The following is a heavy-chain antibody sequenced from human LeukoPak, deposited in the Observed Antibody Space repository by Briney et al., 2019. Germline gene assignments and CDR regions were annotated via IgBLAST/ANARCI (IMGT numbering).Heavy chain of an antibody. J-gene: IGHJ5*02. Sequence: ASVKVSCKASGYSFSGNYIHWVRQAPAQGLEWMGWINPKTGSTNYAEKFQGRVTMTRDTSISTCYMELSRLRSDDVAVYYCARSLGGSGRWGDNWFDPWGQGTLVIVSS. CDR2: INPKTGST. CDR1: GYSFSGNY. CDR3: ARSLGGSGRWGDNWFDP. D-gene: IGHD3-10*01. V-gene: IGHV1-2*02.